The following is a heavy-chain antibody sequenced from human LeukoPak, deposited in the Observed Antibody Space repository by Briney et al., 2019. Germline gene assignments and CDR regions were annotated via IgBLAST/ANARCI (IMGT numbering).Heavy chain of an antibody. CDR3: AISYGSGSYAFDI. CDR2: IYYSGST. Sequence: PSETLSLTCTGSGGSISSYYWSWLRQPPGKGLEWIGNIYYSGSTNYNPSLKRRVTISVDTSKNQFSLKLSSGTAADTAVYYCAISYGSGSYAFDIWGQGTMVTVSS. J-gene: IGHJ3*02. D-gene: IGHD3-10*01. V-gene: IGHV4-59*08. CDR1: GGSISSYY.